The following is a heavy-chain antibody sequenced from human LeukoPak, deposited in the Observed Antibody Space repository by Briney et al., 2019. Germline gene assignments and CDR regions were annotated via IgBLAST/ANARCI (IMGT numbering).Heavy chain of an antibody. CDR3: ARVVGRVGDIVLMVYAAYFDY. Sequence: SQTLSLTCTVSGGSISSGDYYWSWIRQPPGKGLEWIGYIYYSGSTYYNPSLKSRVTISVDTSKNQFSLKLSSVTAADTAVCYCARVVGRVGDIVLMVYAAYFDYWGQGTLVTVSS. CDR1: GGSISSGDYY. D-gene: IGHD2-8*01. V-gene: IGHV4-30-4*08. CDR2: IYYSGST. J-gene: IGHJ4*02.